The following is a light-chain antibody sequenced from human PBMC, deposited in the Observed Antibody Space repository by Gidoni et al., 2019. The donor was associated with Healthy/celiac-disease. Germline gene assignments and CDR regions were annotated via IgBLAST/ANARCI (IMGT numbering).Light chain of an antibody. J-gene: IGLJ2*01. CDR3: CSYASSSTFAV. V-gene: IGLV2-23*03. Sequence: QSALTQPASVSGSPGQSITISCTGTSSDVGSYNLASWYQQHPGKAPKLMIYEGSKRPSGVSNRFSGSKSGNTASLTISGLQAEDEADYYCCSYASSSTFAVFGGGTKLTVL. CDR1: SSDVGSYNL. CDR2: EGS.